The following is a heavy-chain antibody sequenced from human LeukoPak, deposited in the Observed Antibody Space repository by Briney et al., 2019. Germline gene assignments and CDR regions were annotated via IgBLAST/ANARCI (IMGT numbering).Heavy chain of an antibody. D-gene: IGHD6-13*01. CDR2: IYYSGST. V-gene: IGHV4-39*02. J-gene: IGHJ4*02. CDR3: AREQQLATTGVYYFDY. Sequence: SETLSLTCTVSGGSISSSSYYWGWIHQPPGKGLEWIGSIYYSGSTYYNPSLKSRVTISVDTSKNQFSLKLSSVTAADTAVYYCAREQQLATTGVYYFDYWGQGTLVTVSS. CDR1: GGSISSSSYY.